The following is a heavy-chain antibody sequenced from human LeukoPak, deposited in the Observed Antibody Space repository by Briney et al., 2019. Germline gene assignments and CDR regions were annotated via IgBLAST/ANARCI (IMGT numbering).Heavy chain of an antibody. CDR2: VYYSGST. Sequence: SETLSLTCTVSGGSINGYYWSWIRQPPGKGLEWIGYVYYSGSTDYNLSLRSRVTISVDTSKNQFSLKLSSVTAADTAVYYCARHLHYGGKPFDYWGQGALVTVSS. V-gene: IGHV4-59*08. D-gene: IGHD4-23*01. J-gene: IGHJ4*02. CDR1: GGSINGYY. CDR3: ARHLHYGGKPFDY.